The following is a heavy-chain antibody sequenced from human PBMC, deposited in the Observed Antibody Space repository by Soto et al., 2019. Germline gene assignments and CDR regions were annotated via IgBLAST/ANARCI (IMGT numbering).Heavy chain of an antibody. J-gene: IGHJ6*02. CDR3: ASSGYSSSWVGYYYGMDV. CDR1: GGTFSSCA. V-gene: IGHV1-69*01. D-gene: IGHD6-13*01. CDR2: IIPIFGTA. Sequence: QVQLVQSGAEVKKPGSSVKVSCKASGGTFSSCAISWVRQAPGQGLEWMGGIIPIFGTANYAQKFQSRVTITADESTSTAYMELSSLRSEDTAVYYCASSGYSSSWVGYYYGMDVWGQGTTVTVSS.